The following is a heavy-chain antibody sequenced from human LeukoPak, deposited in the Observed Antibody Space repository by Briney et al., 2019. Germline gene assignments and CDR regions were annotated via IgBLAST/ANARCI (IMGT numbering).Heavy chain of an antibody. D-gene: IGHD3-22*01. J-gene: IGHJ4*02. CDR3: ASYYYDSSGYYSTFDY. CDR1: GGTFNSYA. Sequence: ASVKVSCKASGGTFNSYAISWVRQAPGQGLEWMGGIIPIFGTANYAQKFQGRVTITADESTSTAYMELSSLRSEDTAVYYCASYYYDSSGYYSTFDYWGQGTLVTVSS. CDR2: IIPIFGTA. V-gene: IGHV1-69*13.